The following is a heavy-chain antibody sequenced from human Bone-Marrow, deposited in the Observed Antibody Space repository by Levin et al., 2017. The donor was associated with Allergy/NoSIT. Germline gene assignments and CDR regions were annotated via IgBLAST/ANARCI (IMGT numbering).Heavy chain of an antibody. CDR2: ISGYGGAT. V-gene: IGHV3-23*01. J-gene: IGHJ4*02. CDR3: AKDITMEPGYFDF. D-gene: IGHD3-10*01. CDR1: GFTFSNHA. Sequence: GGSLRLSCVVSGFTFSNHAMSWVRQAPGKGLEWVSAISGYGGATYSADSVKGRFTISRDNSKNTLYLQMNGLRAEDSAVYYCAKDITMEPGYFDFWGQGTVVTVSS.